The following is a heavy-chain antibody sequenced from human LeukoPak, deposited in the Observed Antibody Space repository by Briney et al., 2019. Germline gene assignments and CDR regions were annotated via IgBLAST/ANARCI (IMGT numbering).Heavy chain of an antibody. CDR3: ARDRPGDYDFRSGYYPRSTYYYMDV. CDR1: GYTFTGYY. D-gene: IGHD3-3*01. Sequence: ASVKVSCKASGYTFTGYYMHWVRQAPGQGLEWMGWINPNSGGTNYAQKFQGRVTMTRDTSISTAYMELSRLRSDDTAVYYCARDRPGDYDFRSGYYPRSTYYYMDVWGKGTTVTVSS. J-gene: IGHJ6*03. V-gene: IGHV1-2*02. CDR2: INPNSGGT.